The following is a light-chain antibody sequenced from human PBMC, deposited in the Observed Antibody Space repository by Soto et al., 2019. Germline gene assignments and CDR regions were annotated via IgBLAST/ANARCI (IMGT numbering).Light chain of an antibody. CDR2: DAS. CDR3: QQYGSSPLT. V-gene: IGKV3-20*01. Sequence: EIGVTQSPGTLSLSPGERATLSCRASQSVSRSYLAWYQQKPGQAPRLLIYDASSRATGIPDRFSGSGSGTDFTLTISRLEPEDFAVYYCQQYGSSPLTFGGGTKVEIK. CDR1: QSVSRSY. J-gene: IGKJ4*01.